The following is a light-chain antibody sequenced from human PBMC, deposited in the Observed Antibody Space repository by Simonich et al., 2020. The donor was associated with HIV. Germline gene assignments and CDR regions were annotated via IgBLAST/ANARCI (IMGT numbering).Light chain of an antibody. CDR3: CSYAGIYTFWV. Sequence: QSALTQPASVSGSPGQSITISCTGTSSDVGGYNYVSWYQQHPGKSPKLMIYDNSNRPSGVPDRFSGSKSDNTASLTISGLQAEDEADYYCCSYAGIYTFWVFGGRTKLTVL. CDR2: DNS. J-gene: IGLJ3*02. CDR1: SSDVGGYNY. V-gene: IGLV2-11*01.